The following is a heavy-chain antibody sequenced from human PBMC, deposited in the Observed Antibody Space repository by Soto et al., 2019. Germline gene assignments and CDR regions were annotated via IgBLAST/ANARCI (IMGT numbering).Heavy chain of an antibody. Sequence: QVQLVQSGAEVKKPGASVKISCKTSGNTFMTYALHWVRQAPGQRPEWMGWINPGNGNTEYSQKLQGRVTITRDTSARTVFMEVANMTSEDTAVYYCARVRMLWYGELSHWGQGTQVIVSA. V-gene: IGHV1-3*01. CDR1: GNTFMTYA. J-gene: IGHJ4*02. D-gene: IGHD3-10*01. CDR3: ARVRMLWYGELSH. CDR2: INPGNGNT.